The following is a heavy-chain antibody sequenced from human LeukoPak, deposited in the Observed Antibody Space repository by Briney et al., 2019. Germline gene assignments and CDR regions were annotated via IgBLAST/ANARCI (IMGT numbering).Heavy chain of an antibody. CDR3: AASLQGSGWYFFDY. V-gene: IGHV1-8*01. CDR2: MNPNSGNT. D-gene: IGHD6-19*01. CDR1: GYTFTSYD. J-gene: IGHJ4*02. Sequence: ASVKVSCKASGYTFTSYDINWVRQATGQGLEWMGWMNPNSGNTGYAQKFQGRVTMTRNTSISTAYMELSSLRSEDTAVYYCAASLQGSGWYFFDYWGQGTLVTVSS.